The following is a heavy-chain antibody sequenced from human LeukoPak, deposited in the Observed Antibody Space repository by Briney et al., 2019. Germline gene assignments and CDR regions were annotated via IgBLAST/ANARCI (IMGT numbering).Heavy chain of an antibody. D-gene: IGHD6-13*01. J-gene: IGHJ4*02. CDR1: NGSISNYY. CDR3: ARNLIPEQLVLNF. V-gene: IGHV4-59*01. CDR2: IYYTGST. Sequence: SETLSLTCTVSNGSISNYYWNWIRQAPGKGLEWIGYIYYTGSTNKNPSLKSRVTMSVDTSKNQFSLNLKSVTPEDTAVYYCARNLIPEQLVLNFWGQGTLVTVSS.